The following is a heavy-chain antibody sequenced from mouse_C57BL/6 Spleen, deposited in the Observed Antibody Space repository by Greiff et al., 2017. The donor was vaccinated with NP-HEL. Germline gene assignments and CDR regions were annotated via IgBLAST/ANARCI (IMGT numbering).Heavy chain of an antibody. CDR2: INSDGGST. V-gene: IGHV5-2*01. Sequence: EVKLVESGGGLVQPGESLKLSCESNEYEFPSHDMSWVRKTPEKRLELVAAINSDGGSTYYPDTMERRFIISRDNTKETLYLQMSSLRSEDTALYYGARRELGISWFAYWGEGALVTVSA. CDR1: EYEFPSHD. J-gene: IGHJ3*01. D-gene: IGHD4-1*01. CDR3: ARRELGISWFAY.